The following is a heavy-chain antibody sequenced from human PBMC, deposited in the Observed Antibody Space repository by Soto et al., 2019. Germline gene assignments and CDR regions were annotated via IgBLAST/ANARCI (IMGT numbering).Heavy chain of an antibody. J-gene: IGHJ6*03. CDR3: AKGSSSTQFLNYYFYHMDA. V-gene: IGHV3-23*01. CDR1: GLSFPNYA. Sequence: LLESGGGLVQPGGALRLSCVASGLSFPNYAMHWVRQAPGKGLEWVSGIGGSGAYTYYADSVKGRFTISRDNSKTTVELEMKSLRGEDTAVYYCAKGSSSTQFLNYYFYHMDAWGKGTTVSVSS. D-gene: IGHD2-2*01. CDR2: IGGSGAYT.